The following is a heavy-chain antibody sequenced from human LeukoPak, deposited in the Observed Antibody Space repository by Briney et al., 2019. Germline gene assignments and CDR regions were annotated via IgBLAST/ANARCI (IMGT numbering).Heavy chain of an antibody. Sequence: PGGSPRLSCAASGFTFSSYWMSWVRQAPGKGLEWVANIKQDGSEKYYVDSVKGRFTISRDNSKNTLYLQMDYLTAEVTAVYYCAKKGQCRGTTCFNTNAFYIWGQGTLVTVSS. CDR3: AKKGQCRGTTCFNTNAFYI. J-gene: IGHJ3*02. V-gene: IGHV3-7*01. CDR2: IKQDGSEK. CDR1: GFTFSSYW. D-gene: IGHD2-2*01.